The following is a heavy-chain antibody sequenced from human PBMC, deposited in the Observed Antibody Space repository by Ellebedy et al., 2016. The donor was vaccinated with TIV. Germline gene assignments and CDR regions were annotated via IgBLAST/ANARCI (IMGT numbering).Heavy chain of an antibody. Sequence: AASVKVSCKASGYTFTGHYIHWARQAPGQGLEWMGWINPKSGGIDLAQKFQGRVTMTRDTSISTAYMELSRLRSDDTAVYYCAKAPLDSSGYTDYWGQGTLVTVSS. V-gene: IGHV1-2*02. D-gene: IGHD3-22*01. CDR3: AKAPLDSSGYTDY. CDR1: GYTFTGHY. CDR2: INPKSGGI. J-gene: IGHJ4*02.